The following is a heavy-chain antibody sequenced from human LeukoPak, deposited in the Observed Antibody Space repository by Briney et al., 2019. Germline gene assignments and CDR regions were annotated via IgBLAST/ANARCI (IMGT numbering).Heavy chain of an antibody. V-gene: IGHV3-15*01. Sequence: GGSLRLSCAASGFTFSNAWVSWVRQAPGKGLEWVGRIKSKTDGGTTDYAAPVKDRFTISRDDSKNTLYLQMNSLKTEDTAVYYCTTVTRTYYYGSGSYYNDYWGQGTLVTVSS. J-gene: IGHJ4*02. CDR1: GFTFSNAW. D-gene: IGHD3-10*01. CDR2: IKSKTDGGTT. CDR3: TTVTRTYYYGSGSYYNDY.